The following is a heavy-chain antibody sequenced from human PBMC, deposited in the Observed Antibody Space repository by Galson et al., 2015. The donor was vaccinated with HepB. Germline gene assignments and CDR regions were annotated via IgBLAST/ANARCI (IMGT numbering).Heavy chain of an antibody. CDR3: AREEYYYGSGSHYYYGMDV. CDR2: IIPIFGTA. D-gene: IGHD3-10*01. Sequence: SVKVSCKASGGTFSSYAISWVRQAPGQGLEWMGGIIPIFGTANYAQKFQGRVTITADESTSTAYMELSSLGSEDTAVYYCAREEYYYGSGSHYYYGMDVWGQGTMVTVSS. CDR1: GGTFSSYA. V-gene: IGHV1-69*13. J-gene: IGHJ6*02.